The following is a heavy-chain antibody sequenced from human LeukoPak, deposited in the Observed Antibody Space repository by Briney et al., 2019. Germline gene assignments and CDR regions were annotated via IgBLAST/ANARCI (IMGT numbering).Heavy chain of an antibody. J-gene: IGHJ6*03. V-gene: IGHV3-30*04. CDR3: ARDYQVGLRPYYYYYMDV. CDR2: ISSDGNNK. Sequence: PGGSLRLSCAVSGFTFNYYAMHWVRQAPGKGLEWVTLISSDGNNKYYADSVKGRFTISRDNSKNTLYLQMNSLRAEDTAVYYCARDYQVGLRPYYYYYMDVWGKGTTVTISS. CDR1: GFTFNYYA. D-gene: IGHD4-17*01.